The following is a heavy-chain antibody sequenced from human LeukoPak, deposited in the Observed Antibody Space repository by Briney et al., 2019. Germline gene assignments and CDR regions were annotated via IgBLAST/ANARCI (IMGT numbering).Heavy chain of an antibody. V-gene: IGHV4-39*01. J-gene: IGHJ5*02. CDR3: ARHWIAAAVGFDP. CDR2: IYYSGST. Sequence: SETLSLTCTVSGGSISTSSYYWGWIRQPPGKGLVWIGSIYYSGSTYYNPSLKSRVTISVDTSKNQFSLKLSSVTAADTAVYYCARHWIAAAVGFDPWGQGTLVTVSS. CDR1: GGSISTSSYY. D-gene: IGHD6-13*01.